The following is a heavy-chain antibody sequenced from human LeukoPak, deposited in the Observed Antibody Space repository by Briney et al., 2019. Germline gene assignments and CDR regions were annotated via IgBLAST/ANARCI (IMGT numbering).Heavy chain of an antibody. D-gene: IGHD1-26*01. CDR2: IWYDGSNK. CDR3: AKLDKWELSQPAEYFQH. J-gene: IGHJ1*01. CDR1: GFTFSSYG. Sequence: GGSLRLSCAASGFTFSSYGMHWVRQAPGKGLEWVAVIWYDGSNKYYADSVKGRFTISRDNSKNTLYLQMNRLRAEDTAVYYCAKLDKWELSQPAEYFQHWGQGTLVTVSS. V-gene: IGHV3-33*06.